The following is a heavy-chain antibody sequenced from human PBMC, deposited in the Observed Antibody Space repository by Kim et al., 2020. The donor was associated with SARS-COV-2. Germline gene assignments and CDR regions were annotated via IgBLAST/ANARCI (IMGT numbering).Heavy chain of an antibody. D-gene: IGHD2-2*01. CDR1: GFTFSNAW. V-gene: IGHV3-15*01. CDR2: IKSKTDGGTT. CDR3: TTEIQVVVPAEKDYAFDI. Sequence: GGSLRLSCAASGFTFSNAWMSWVRQAPGKGLEWVGRIKSKTDGGTTDYAAPVKGRFTISRDDSKNTLYLQMNSLKTEDTAVYYCTTEIQVVVPAEKDYAFDIWGQGTMVTVSS. J-gene: IGHJ3*02.